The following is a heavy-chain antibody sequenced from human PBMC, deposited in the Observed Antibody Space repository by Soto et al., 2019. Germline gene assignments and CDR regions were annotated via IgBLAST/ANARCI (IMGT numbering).Heavy chain of an antibody. CDR2: MNPSTGNT. Sequence: ASVKVSCKASGDTFTSYDINWVRQATGQGLEWMGRMNPSTGNTDYARKFQGRVTMTRNTSINTAYMELSSLRFEDTAVFYCARGGYCSDGDCLYYFDSWGQGTLVTVLL. D-gene: IGHD2-15*01. CDR1: GDTFTSYD. CDR3: ARGGYCSDGDCLYYFDS. J-gene: IGHJ4*02. V-gene: IGHV1-8*01.